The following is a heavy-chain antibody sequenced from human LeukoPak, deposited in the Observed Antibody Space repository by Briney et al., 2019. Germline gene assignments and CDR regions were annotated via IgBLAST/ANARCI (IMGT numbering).Heavy chain of an antibody. CDR3: ARDQEYSSSWYGYYYYYGMDV. CDR1: GGTFSSYA. J-gene: IGHJ6*02. V-gene: IGHV1-8*02. D-gene: IGHD6-13*01. Sequence: ASVKVSCKASGGTFSSYAINWVRQATGQGLEWMGWMNPNSGNTGYAQKFQGRVTMTRNTSISTAYMELSSLRSEDTAVYYCARDQEYSSSWYGYYYYYGMDVWGQGTTVTVSS. CDR2: MNPNSGNT.